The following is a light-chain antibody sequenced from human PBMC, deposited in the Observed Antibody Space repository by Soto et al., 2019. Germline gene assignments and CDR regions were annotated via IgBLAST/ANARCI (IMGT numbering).Light chain of an antibody. CDR2: RAS. J-gene: IGKJ2*01. V-gene: IGKV1-5*03. Sequence: DILMTQSPSTLSASVGDRVTITCRASESISRWLAWYQQKPGQAPKLLIHRASTLATGVPSRISGSGSGTDFTLTNSNLQPDAFATHYCQQYKSYSPYTIGQETK. CDR1: ESISRW. CDR3: QQYKSYSPYT.